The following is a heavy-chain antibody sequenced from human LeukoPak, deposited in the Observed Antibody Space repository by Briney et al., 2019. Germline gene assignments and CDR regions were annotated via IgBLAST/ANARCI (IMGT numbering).Heavy chain of an antibody. D-gene: IGHD2-2*02. J-gene: IGHJ4*02. CDR2: IYYSGST. Sequence: SETLSLTCTVSGGSISSSYWSWIRQPPGKGLEWIGYIYYSGSTNYNPSLKSRVTISVDTSKNQFSLKLSSVTTADTAVYYCARGNTALGYWGQGTLVTVSS. CDR1: GGSISSSY. CDR3: ARGNTALGY. V-gene: IGHV4-59*01.